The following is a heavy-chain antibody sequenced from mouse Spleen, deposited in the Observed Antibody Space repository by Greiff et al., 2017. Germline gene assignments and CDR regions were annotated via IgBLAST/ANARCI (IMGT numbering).Heavy chain of an antibody. Sequence: EVKLEESGGGLVKPGGSLKLSCAASGFTFSSYTMSWVRQTPAKRLEWVATISSGGGNTYYPDSVKGRFTISRDNARNTLYLQMSSLRSEDTAMYYCARRGPYYFDYWGQGTTLTVSS. V-gene: IGHV5-9*04. CDR2: ISSGGGNT. J-gene: IGHJ2*01. CDR1: GFTFSSYT. CDR3: ARRGPYYFDY.